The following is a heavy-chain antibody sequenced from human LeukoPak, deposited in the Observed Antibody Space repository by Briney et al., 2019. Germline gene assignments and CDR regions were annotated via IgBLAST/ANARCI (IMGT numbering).Heavy chain of an antibody. CDR2: INPNSGGT. CDR1: GYTFTGYY. V-gene: IGHV1-2*06. Sequence: GASVKVSCKASGYTFTGYYMHWVRQAPGQGLEWMGRINPNSGGTNYAQKFQGRVTMTRDTSTSTAYMELRSLRSDDTAVYYCARDNDSSGWYLNNWFDPWGQGTLVTVSS. J-gene: IGHJ5*02. CDR3: ARDNDSSGWYLNNWFDP. D-gene: IGHD6-19*01.